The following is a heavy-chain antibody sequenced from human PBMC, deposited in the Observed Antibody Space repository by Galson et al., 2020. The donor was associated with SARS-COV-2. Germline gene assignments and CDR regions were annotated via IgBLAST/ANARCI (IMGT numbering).Heavy chain of an antibody. D-gene: IGHD6-13*01. CDR1: GYTFTGYY. CDR2: INPNSGGT. V-gene: IGHV1-2*02. Sequence: ASVKVSCKASGYTFTGYYMHWVRQAPGQGLAWMGWINPNSGGTNYAQKFQGRVTMTRDTSISTAYMELSRLRSDDTAVYYCARDLLSSSGGGGWFDPWGQGTLVTVSS. CDR3: ARDLLSSSGGGGWFDP. J-gene: IGHJ5*02.